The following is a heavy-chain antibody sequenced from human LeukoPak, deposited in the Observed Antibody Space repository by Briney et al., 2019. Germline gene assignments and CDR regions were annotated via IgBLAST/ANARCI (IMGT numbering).Heavy chain of an antibody. J-gene: IGHJ4*02. Sequence: GGSLRLSCAVSGFTFSTAWMSWVRQAPGKGLELVGRIKNKTDGGTTDYAAPVKGRFTISRDDSKNTLYLQMNSLKTEDTAVYYCTTELGYWGQGTLVTVSS. V-gene: IGHV3-15*01. CDR2: IKNKTDGGTT. CDR3: TTELGY. CDR1: GFTFSTAW.